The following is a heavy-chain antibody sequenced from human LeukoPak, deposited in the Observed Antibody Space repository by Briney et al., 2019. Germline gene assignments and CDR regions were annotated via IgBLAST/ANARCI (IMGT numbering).Heavy chain of an antibody. CDR3: ARHPFTASYYVDY. J-gene: IGHJ4*02. V-gene: IGHV4-39*02. D-gene: IGHD2-21*01. CDR2: IYYSGST. CDR1: GGSISSSSYY. Sequence: SETLSLTCTVSGGSISSSSYYWGWIRQPPGKGLEWIGSIYYSGSTYYNPSLKSRVTISADMSKNHFSLKLSSVTAADTAVYYCARHPFTASYYVDYWGQGTLVTVSS.